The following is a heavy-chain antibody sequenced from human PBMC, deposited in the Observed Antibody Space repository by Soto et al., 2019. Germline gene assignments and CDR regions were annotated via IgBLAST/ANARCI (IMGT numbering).Heavy chain of an antibody. CDR3: PRHPPPPIAAAGTGLAY. Sequence: GASVKVSCKASGYTFTSYGISWVRQAPGQGLEWVGWINANNGNTNYAQKLQGRGTMTRDTAMSTAYMELSRLRSADTAVYYCPRHPPPPIAAAGTGLAYWGKGPLVTVSS. D-gene: IGHD6-13*01. J-gene: IGHJ4*02. V-gene: IGHV1-18*01. CDR1: GYTFTSYG. CDR2: INANNGNT.